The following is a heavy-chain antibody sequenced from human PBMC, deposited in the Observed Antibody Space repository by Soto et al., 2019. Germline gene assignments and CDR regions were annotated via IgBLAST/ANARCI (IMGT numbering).Heavy chain of an antibody. CDR1: GGSISSHY. D-gene: IGHD5-12*01. CDR2: IYYSGST. J-gene: IGHJ4*02. V-gene: IGHV4-59*11. CDR3: ARDPSGSGYDFYFDY. Sequence: SETLSLTCTVSGGSISSHYWSWIRQPPGKGLEWIGYIYYSGSTNYNPSLKSRVTISVDTSKNQFSLKLSSVTAADTAVYYCARDPSGSGYDFYFDYWGQRTLVTVSS.